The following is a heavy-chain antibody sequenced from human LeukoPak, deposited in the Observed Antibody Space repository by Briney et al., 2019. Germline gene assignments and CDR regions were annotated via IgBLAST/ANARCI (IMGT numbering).Heavy chain of an antibody. CDR3: VQYCSSTSCYGDMDV. CDR2: ISGSGGST. Sequence: GGSLRLSCAASGFTFSSYAMSWVRQAPGKGLEWVSAISGSGGSTYYADSVKGRFTISRDNSKNTLYLQMNSLRAEDTAVYYCVQYCSSTSCYGDMDVWGKGTTVTVSS. V-gene: IGHV3-23*01. J-gene: IGHJ6*03. CDR1: GFTFSSYA. D-gene: IGHD2-2*01.